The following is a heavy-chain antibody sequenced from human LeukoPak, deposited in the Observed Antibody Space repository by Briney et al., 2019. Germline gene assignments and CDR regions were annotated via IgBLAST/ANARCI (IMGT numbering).Heavy chain of an antibody. D-gene: IGHD3-9*01. Sequence: LETLSLTCAVYGGSFSGYYWSWIRQPPGKGLEWIGEINHSGSTNYNPSLKSRVTISVDTSKNQFSLKLSSVTAADTAVYYCARGPNDILTGTNFDYWGQGTLVTVSS. CDR3: ARGPNDILTGTNFDY. CDR2: INHSGST. J-gene: IGHJ4*02. CDR1: GGSFSGYY. V-gene: IGHV4-34*01.